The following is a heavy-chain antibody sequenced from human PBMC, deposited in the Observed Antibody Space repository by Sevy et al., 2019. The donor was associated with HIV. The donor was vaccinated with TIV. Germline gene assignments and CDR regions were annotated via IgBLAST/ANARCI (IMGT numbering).Heavy chain of an antibody. D-gene: IGHD6-19*01. CDR3: ARGWAVAGIDP. Sequence: GGSLRLSCAASGFTFSDYYMSWIRQAPGKGLEWLAYISGSDFTIYYADSVKGRFTISRDNAKNSLYLQMNSLRAEDTAVYYCARGWAVAGIDPWGQGTLVTVSS. V-gene: IGHV3-11*01. J-gene: IGHJ5*02. CDR1: GFTFSDYY. CDR2: ISGSDFTI.